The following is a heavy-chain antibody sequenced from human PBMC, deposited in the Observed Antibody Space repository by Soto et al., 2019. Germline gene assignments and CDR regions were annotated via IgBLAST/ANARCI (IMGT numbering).Heavy chain of an antibody. D-gene: IGHD1-26*01. V-gene: IGHV4-30-2*01. CDR1: GGSISSSDYS. CDR3: ARLVGATNAFDF. J-gene: IGHJ3*01. CDR2: IYHSGGT. Sequence: SETLSLTCAVSGGSISSSDYSWSWIRQPPGKGLEWIGYIYHSGGTYYNPSLKSRVTISVDNSKNQFSLKLSSVTAADTAVYFCARLVGATNAFDFWGQGTMVPVSS.